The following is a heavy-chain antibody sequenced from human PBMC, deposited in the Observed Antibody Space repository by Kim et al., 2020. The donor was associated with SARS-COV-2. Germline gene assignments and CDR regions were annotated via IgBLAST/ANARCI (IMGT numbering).Heavy chain of an antibody. V-gene: IGHV3-30*02. J-gene: IGHJ5*02. CDR3: AKEGSENLGYVPDP. D-gene: IGHD5-12*01. Sequence: ADSVKGRFTISRDNSKNTLYLQMNSLRAEDTAVYYCAKEGSENLGYVPDPWGQGTLVTVSS.